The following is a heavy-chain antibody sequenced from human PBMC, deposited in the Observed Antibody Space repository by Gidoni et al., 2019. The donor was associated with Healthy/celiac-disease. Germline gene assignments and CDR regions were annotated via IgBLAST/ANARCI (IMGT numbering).Heavy chain of an antibody. D-gene: IGHD2-2*01. J-gene: IGHJ4*02. CDR2: INHSGST. V-gene: IGHV4-34*01. CDR1: GGSFSGYY. CDR3: ARVFDQLPQGGADY. Sequence: QVQLQQWGAGLLKPSETLSLTCAVYGGSFSGYYWSWIRQPPGKGLEWIGEINHSGSTNYNPSLKSRVTISVDTSKNQFSLKLSSVTAADTAVYYCARVFDQLPQGGADYWGQGTLVTVSS.